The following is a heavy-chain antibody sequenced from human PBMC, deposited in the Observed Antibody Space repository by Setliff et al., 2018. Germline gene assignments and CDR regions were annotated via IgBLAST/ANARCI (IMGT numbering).Heavy chain of an antibody. D-gene: IGHD1-26*01. CDR2: IYYSGNT. J-gene: IGHJ3*02. Sequence: SETLSLTCTVSGASITTSNSYWGWVRQPPGKGLEWIAHIYYSGNTFYNPSLGSRLTISGDTSKNQFSLKLSSVTAADTAVYYCARRIVGAVDGFDIWGQGTMVTVSS. V-gene: IGHV4-39*01. CDR1: GASITTSNSY. CDR3: ARRIVGAVDGFDI.